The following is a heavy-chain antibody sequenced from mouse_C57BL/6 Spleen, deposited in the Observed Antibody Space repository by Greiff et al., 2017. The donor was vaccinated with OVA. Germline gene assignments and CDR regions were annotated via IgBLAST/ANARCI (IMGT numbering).Heavy chain of an antibody. Sequence: EVQLVESEGGLVQPGSSMKLSCTASGFTFSDYYMAWVRQVPEKGLEWVANINYDGSSTYYLDSLKSRFIISRDNAKNILYLQMSSLKSEDTATYYCARVRRRYCDVWGTGTTVTVSS. CDR1: GFTFSDYY. J-gene: IGHJ1*03. V-gene: IGHV5-16*01. CDR3: ARVRRRYCDV. CDR2: INYDGSST.